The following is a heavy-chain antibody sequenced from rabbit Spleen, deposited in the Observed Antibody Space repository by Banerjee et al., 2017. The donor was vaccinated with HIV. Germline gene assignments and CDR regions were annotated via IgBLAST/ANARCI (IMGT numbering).Heavy chain of an antibody. V-gene: IGHV1S40*01. J-gene: IGHJ4*01. CDR3: VRDQAHMLDL. CDR1: GFTISGSDY. CDR2: IYDVRGSA. D-gene: IGHD1-1*01. Sequence: QSLEESGGGLVQPEGSLALTCTASGFTISGSDYMCWVRQAPGKGLEWIACIYDVRGSAYYASWAKGRFTISKTSSTTVTLQMTSLTAADTATYFCVRDQAHMLDLWGPGTLVTVS.